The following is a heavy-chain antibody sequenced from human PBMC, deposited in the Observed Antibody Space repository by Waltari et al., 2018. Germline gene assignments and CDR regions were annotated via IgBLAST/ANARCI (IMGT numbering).Heavy chain of an antibody. CDR2: IKEDGSET. V-gene: IGHV3-7*01. CDR3: VRGQGFLLDY. D-gene: IGHD3-3*01. Sequence: EVQLVVSGGGLAQPGGSLRLPCAASQFTFCALWMNWVRQAPGKGLECVAIIKEDGSETHFVDSVKGRFTISRDNARNLLFLQMNNLRAEDTAVYYCVRGQGFLLDYWGQGTLVTVSS. CDR1: QFTFCALW. J-gene: IGHJ4*02.